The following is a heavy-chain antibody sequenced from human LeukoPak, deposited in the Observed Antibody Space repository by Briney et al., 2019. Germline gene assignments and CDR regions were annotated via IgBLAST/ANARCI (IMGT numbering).Heavy chain of an antibody. CDR1: GFTVSSNY. CDR2: IRYDGSNK. D-gene: IGHD2-2*01. CDR3: AKDGDIVVVPAAFDI. Sequence: PGGSLRLSCAASGFTVSSNYMSWVRQAPGKGLEWVAFIRYDGSNKYYADSVKGRFTISRDNSKNTLYLQMNSLRAEDTAVYYCAKDGDIVVVPAAFDIWGQGTMVTVSS. V-gene: IGHV3-30*02. J-gene: IGHJ3*02.